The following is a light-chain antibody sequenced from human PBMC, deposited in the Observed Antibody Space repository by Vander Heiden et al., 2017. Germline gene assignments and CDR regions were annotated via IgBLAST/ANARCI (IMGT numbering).Light chain of an antibody. J-gene: IGLJ2*01. Sequence: YGLTKPPSVSVSPGQTASITCSGDKLGDKYACWDQQKPGQSLVLVIYQDSKRPSGIPERFSGSNSGNTATLTISGTQARDEADYYCQAWDSSTVVFGGGTKLTVL. CDR1: KLGDKY. V-gene: IGLV3-1*01. CDR2: QDS. CDR3: QAWDSSTVV.